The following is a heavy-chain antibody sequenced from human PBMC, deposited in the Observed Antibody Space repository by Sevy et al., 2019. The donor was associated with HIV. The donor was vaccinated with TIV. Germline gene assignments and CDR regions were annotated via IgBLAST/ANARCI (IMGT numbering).Heavy chain of an antibody. J-gene: IGHJ4*02. Sequence: GGSLRLSCAGSGFTFYNYGIHWVRQAPGKGLEWVTMISYDGKNENYADSVKGRFTISRDNSKNTVYLQMNRLRTDDTAIYYCAKDRSGSWSVDYWGQGTLVTVSS. CDR1: GFTFYNYG. D-gene: IGHD6-13*01. V-gene: IGHV3-30*18. CDR2: ISYDGKNE. CDR3: AKDRSGSWSVDY.